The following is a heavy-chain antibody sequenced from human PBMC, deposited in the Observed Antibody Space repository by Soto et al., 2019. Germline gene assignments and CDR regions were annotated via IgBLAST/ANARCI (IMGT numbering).Heavy chain of an antibody. Sequence: SETLSLTCAVYGGSFSGYSWTWIRQPPGTGLEWIGEINHSGSTNYNPSLKSRVTISVDTSKNQFSLKLTSVTAADTAVYYCARDKITGLFDYWGKETLVTFS. CDR3: ARDKITGLFDY. CDR1: GGSFSGYS. J-gene: IGHJ4*02. CDR2: INHSGST. D-gene: IGHD2-8*02. V-gene: IGHV4-34*01.